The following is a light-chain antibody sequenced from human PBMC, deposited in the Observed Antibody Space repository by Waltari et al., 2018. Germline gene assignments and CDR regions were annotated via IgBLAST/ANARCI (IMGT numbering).Light chain of an antibody. Sequence: PGQRFTISCTGSSSNIGAGFHVHSYQQVPGTAPKLFISGNSDRPSGVPDRVSASKSGTSASLAITGLQAEDEADYYCQSYDSSLSGWVFGGGTKLTVL. CDR2: GNS. J-gene: IGLJ3*02. CDR1: SSNIGAGFH. V-gene: IGLV1-40*01. CDR3: QSYDSSLSGWV.